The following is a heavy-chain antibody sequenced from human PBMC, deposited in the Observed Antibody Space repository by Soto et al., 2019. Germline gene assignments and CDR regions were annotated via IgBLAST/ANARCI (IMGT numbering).Heavy chain of an antibody. D-gene: IGHD6-6*01. J-gene: IGHJ4*02. V-gene: IGHV4-31*03. CDR3: ARDGVSSSFLFDY. CDR1: GGSISSGGYY. Sequence: LSLTCTVSGGSISSGGYYWSWIRQHPGKGLEWIGYIYYSGSTYYNPSLKSRVTISVDTSKNQFSLKLSSVTAADTAVYYCARDGVSSSFLFDYWGQGTLVTVS. CDR2: IYYSGST.